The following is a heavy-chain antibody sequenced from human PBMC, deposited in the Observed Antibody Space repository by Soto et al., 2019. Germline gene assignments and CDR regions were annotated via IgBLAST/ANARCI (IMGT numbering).Heavy chain of an antibody. CDR1: GYSFTSYW. J-gene: IGHJ4*02. CDR2: IYPGDSDT. V-gene: IGHV5-51*01. CDR3: ARSPRRWPRTFAVFDY. Sequence: EVQLVQSGAEVKKPGESLKISCKGSGYSFTSYWIGWVSQMPGKGLEWMGIIYPGDSDTRYSPSFQGQVTISADKSISTAYLQWSSLKASDTAMYYCARSPRRWPRTFAVFDYWGQGTLVTVSS.